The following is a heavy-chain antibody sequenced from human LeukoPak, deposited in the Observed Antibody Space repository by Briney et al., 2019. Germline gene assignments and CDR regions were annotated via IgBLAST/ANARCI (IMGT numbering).Heavy chain of an antibody. CDR1: GYTFTSYG. V-gene: IGHV1-18*01. Sequence: ASVKVSCKASGYTFTSYGISWVRQAPGQGLEWMGWISAYNGNTNCAQKLQGRVTMTTDTSTSTAYMELRSLRSDDTAVYYCARDRGGNFIVGATPPMYYWGQGTLVTVSS. CDR2: ISAYNGNT. CDR3: ARDRGGNFIVGATPPMYY. D-gene: IGHD1-26*01. J-gene: IGHJ4*02.